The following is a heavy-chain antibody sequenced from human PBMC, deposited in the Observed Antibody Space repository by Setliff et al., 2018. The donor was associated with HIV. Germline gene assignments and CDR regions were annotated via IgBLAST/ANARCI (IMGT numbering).Heavy chain of an antibody. J-gene: IGHJ6*03. CDR3: ARGAWYTSGWYSSRYLDV. V-gene: IGHV1-8*02. CDR2: MNPNSGNT. Sequence: GASVKVSCKASGHTFTSSDINWVRQATGQGLEWMGWMNPNSGNTGYAQKFQGRVTMTRDTSIKTAYVELSSLRSEDTAVYYCARGAWYTSGWYSSRYLDVWGKGTTVTVSS. D-gene: IGHD6-19*01. CDR1: GHTFTSSD.